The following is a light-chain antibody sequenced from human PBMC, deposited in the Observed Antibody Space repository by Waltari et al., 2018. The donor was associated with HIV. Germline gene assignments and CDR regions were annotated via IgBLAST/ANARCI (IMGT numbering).Light chain of an antibody. CDR1: SSDVGSYDY. J-gene: IGLJ3*02. V-gene: IGLV2-14*03. CDR2: DVS. Sequence: QSALTQPASVSGSPGQSITISCTGSSSDVGSYDYVSWYQQHPGKAPKLLIFDVSVRPLGISNRFSGSKSGNTASLTISGLQAEDEADYYCSSYTSTTTRVFGGGTKLTVL. CDR3: SSYTSTTTRV.